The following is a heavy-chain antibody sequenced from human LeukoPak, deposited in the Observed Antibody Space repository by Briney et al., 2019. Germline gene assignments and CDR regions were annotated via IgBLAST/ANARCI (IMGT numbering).Heavy chain of an antibody. Sequence: SETLSLTCTVSGGSISSSSYYWGWIRQPPGKGLEWIGSIYYSGSTYYSPSLKSRVTISVDTSKNQFSLKLSSVTAADTAVYYCARHSGVTMVRGVISFDYWGQGTLVTVSS. CDR1: GGSISSSSYY. V-gene: IGHV4-39*01. CDR3: ARHSGVTMVRGVISFDY. CDR2: IYYSGST. D-gene: IGHD3-10*01. J-gene: IGHJ4*02.